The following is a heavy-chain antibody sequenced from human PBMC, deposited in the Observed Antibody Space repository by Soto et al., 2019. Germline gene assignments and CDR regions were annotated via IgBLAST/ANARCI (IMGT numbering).Heavy chain of an antibody. J-gene: IGHJ5*02. D-gene: IGHD6-19*01. Sequence: EVQLVESGGGLVQPGGSLRLSCAASGFTFSSYSMNWVRQAPGKGLEWVSSISSSSSYIYYADSVKGRFTISRDNAKNSLYLQMNSLRAEDTAVYYCARDGNQQWSFDPWGQGTLVTVSS. CDR2: ISSSSSYI. CDR3: ARDGNQQWSFDP. CDR1: GFTFSSYS. V-gene: IGHV3-21*01.